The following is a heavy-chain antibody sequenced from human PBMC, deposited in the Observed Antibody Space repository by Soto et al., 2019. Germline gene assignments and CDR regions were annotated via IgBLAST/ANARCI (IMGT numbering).Heavy chain of an antibody. V-gene: IGHV3-7*01. Sequence: EVQLVESGGGLVQPGGSLRLSCAASGFTFSSYWMSWVRQAPGKGLECVANINQDGSGKYYVDSVKGRFTISRDNGKNSLSLHMNSLRAEDTAVYYCAVQGATFDYWGQGTLVTVSS. CDR1: GFTFSSYW. J-gene: IGHJ4*02. CDR2: INQDGSGK. CDR3: AVQGATFDY. D-gene: IGHD1-26*01.